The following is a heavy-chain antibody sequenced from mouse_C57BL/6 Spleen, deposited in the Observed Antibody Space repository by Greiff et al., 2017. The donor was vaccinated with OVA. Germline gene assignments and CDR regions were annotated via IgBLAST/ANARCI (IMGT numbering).Heavy chain of an antibody. CDR2: ISSGSSTI. CDR1: GFTFSDYG. CDR3: ARGGAYYYGSSGDFDY. J-gene: IGHJ2*01. D-gene: IGHD1-1*01. V-gene: IGHV5-17*01. Sequence: EVMLVESGGGLVKPGWSLKLSCAASGFTFSDYGMHWVRQAPEKGLEWVAYISSGSSTIYYAATVKGRFTISRDNAKNTLFLQMTSLRSEDTAMYYCARGGAYYYGSSGDFDYWGQGTTLTVSS.